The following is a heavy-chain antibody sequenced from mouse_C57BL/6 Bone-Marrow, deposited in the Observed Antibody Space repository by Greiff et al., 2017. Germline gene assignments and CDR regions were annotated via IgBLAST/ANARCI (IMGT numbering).Heavy chain of an antibody. CDR2: ILPSIGRT. Sequence: VQLQQSGSELRSPGSSVKLSCKDFDSEVFPIAYMSWVRQKPGHGFEWIGGILPSIGRTIYGEKFEDKATLDADTLSNTAYLELNSLTSEDSAIYDCARWYYGSSYYWYFDVWGTGTTVTVSS. V-gene: IGHV15-2*01. D-gene: IGHD1-1*01. CDR3: ARWYYGSSYYWYFDV. J-gene: IGHJ1*03. CDR1: DSEVFPIAY.